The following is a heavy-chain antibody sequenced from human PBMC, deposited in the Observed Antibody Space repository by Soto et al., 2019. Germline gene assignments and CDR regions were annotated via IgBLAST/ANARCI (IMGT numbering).Heavy chain of an antibody. CDR3: ARYIAAVPRAFDS. D-gene: IGHD6-13*01. CDR1: GGSISSYF. J-gene: IGHJ4*02. Sequence: SDTLSLTCTVSGGSISSYFCIWVRQPPGKGLDWIGSVYYTGTTDYNPSLKSRVTISVDTSKTQFSLNLRSVTAADTAVYYCARYIAAVPRAFDSWGRGTLVPVSS. CDR2: VYYTGTT. V-gene: IGHV4-59*07.